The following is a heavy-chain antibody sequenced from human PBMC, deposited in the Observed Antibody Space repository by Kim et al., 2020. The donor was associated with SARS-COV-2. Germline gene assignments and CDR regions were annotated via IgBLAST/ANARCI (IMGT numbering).Heavy chain of an antibody. CDR1: GGTFSSYA. D-gene: IGHD4-4*01. J-gene: IGHJ4*02. CDR3: ARATAYSNPIYFDY. Sequence: SVKVSCKASGGTFSSYAISWVRQAPGQGLEWMGRIIPILGIANYAQKFQGRVTITADKSTSTAYMELSSLRSEDTAVYYCARATAYSNPIYFDYWGQGTLVTVSS. V-gene: IGHV1-69*04. CDR2: IIPILGIA.